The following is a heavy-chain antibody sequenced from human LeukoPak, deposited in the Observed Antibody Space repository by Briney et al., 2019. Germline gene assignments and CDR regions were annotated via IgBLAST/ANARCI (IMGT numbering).Heavy chain of an antibody. J-gene: IGHJ5*02. CDR3: ARDAGNSGYGCDL. Sequence: GGSLRLSCAASGFIFSQYSMNWVRQAPGKGLEWVSHIRSSSETFYADSVKGRFTISRDNARNSLYLQMNSLRGEDTAIYYCARDAGNSGYGCDLWGQGTLVTVSS. CDR1: GFIFSQYS. CDR2: IRSSSET. D-gene: IGHD5-12*01. V-gene: IGHV3-48*01.